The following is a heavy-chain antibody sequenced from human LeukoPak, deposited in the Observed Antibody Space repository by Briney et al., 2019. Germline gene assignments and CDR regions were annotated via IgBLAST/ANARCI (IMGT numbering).Heavy chain of an antibody. CDR2: IYHSGST. Sequence: SQTQSLTCTVSGGSISSGGYYWSWIRQPPGKGLEWIGSIYHSGSTYNPSLKSRVTISVDASKNQFSLKLSSVTAADTAVYYCARARGAGSPADAFDMWGQGTMVTVSS. CDR1: GGSISSGGYY. CDR3: ARARGAGSPADAFDM. D-gene: IGHD6-19*01. V-gene: IGHV4-39*07. J-gene: IGHJ3*02.